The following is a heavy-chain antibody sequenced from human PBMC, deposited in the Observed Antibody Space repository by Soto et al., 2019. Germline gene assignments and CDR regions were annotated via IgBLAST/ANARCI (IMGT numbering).Heavy chain of an antibody. CDR1: GGSISSSSYY. V-gene: IGHV4-39*01. CDR3: ARLWRYCSSTSCHALFDY. Sequence: SETLSLTCTVSGGSISSSSYYWGWIRQPPGKGLEWIGSIFYSGSTPYNPSLKSRVTISVDTSKNQFSLKLGSVTAADTAVYYCARLWRYCSSTSCHALFDYWGQGTLVTVSS. D-gene: IGHD2-2*01. J-gene: IGHJ4*02. CDR2: IFYSGST.